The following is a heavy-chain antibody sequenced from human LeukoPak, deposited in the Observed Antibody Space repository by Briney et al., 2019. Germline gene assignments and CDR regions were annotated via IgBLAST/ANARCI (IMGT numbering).Heavy chain of an antibody. Sequence: ASVKVSCKASGYRFTTYYLNWVRQAPGQGLEWMGVINPSGGSTNYAQKFQGRITMTRDTSTSTVYMELSSLRSEDTAVYYCARSKWVPTGYYYYYGMDVWGQGTTVTVSS. CDR3: ARSKWVPTGYYYYYGMDV. J-gene: IGHJ6*02. V-gene: IGHV1-46*01. D-gene: IGHD1-26*01. CDR1: GYRFTTYY. CDR2: INPSGGST.